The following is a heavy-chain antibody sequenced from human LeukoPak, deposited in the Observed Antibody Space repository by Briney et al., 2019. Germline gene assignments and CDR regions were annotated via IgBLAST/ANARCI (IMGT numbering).Heavy chain of an antibody. CDR3: ARFDLGYCTNGVCYKDYYYYMDV. Sequence: SETLSLTCAVYGGSFSGYYWSWIRQPPGKGLEWIGDINHSGSTNYNPSLKSRVTISVDTSKNQFSLKLSSVTAADTAVYYCARFDLGYCTNGVCYKDYYYYMDVWGKGTTVTVSS. V-gene: IGHV4-34*01. D-gene: IGHD2-8*01. CDR2: INHSGST. J-gene: IGHJ6*03. CDR1: GGSFSGYY.